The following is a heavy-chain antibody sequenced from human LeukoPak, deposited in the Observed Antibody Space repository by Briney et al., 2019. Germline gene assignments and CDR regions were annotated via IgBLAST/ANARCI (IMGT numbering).Heavy chain of an antibody. CDR1: GGSISSSSYY. CDR2: IHYSGSS. Sequence: SETLSLTCTVSGGSISSSSYYWAWIRQPPGKGLEWIGSIHYSGSSYYNPSLKSRITISVDTSKNQFSLKLSSVTAADTAVYYCARARMRVRGVTTRGYYMDVWGKGTTVTVSS. CDR3: ARARMRVRGVTTRGYYMDV. J-gene: IGHJ6*03. D-gene: IGHD3-10*01. V-gene: IGHV4-39*01.